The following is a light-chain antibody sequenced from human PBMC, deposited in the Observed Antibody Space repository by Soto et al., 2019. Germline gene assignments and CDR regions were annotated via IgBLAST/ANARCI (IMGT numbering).Light chain of an antibody. CDR3: QQYNIYWT. CDR1: QSISSW. Sequence: IQITQSASTLSASVGDRVTITCRASQSISSWLAWYQQKPGKAPKLLIYDVSSLESGVPSRFSGSGSGTEFTLTISSLQPEDFATYYCQQYNIYWTFGQGTKVDIK. V-gene: IGKV1-5*01. CDR2: DVS. J-gene: IGKJ1*01.